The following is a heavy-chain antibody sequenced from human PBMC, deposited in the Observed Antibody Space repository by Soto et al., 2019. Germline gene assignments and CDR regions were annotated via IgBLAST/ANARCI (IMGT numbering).Heavy chain of an antibody. CDR1: GFTFSSYS. V-gene: IGHV3-21*01. CDR3: ARERADDGNKVTTDFVYFDY. Sequence: GGSLRLSCAASGFTFSSYSMNWVRQAPGKGLEWVSSISSSSSYIYYADSVKGRFTISRDNAKNSLYLQMNSLRAEDTAVYYCARERADDGNKVTTDFVYFDYWGQGTLVTVSS. J-gene: IGHJ4*02. CDR2: ISSSSSYI. D-gene: IGHD4-17*01.